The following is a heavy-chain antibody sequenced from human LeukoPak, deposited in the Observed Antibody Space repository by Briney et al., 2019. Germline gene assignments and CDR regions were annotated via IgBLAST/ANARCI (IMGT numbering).Heavy chain of an antibody. CDR3: ARVTHSGGDWRHDY. V-gene: IGHV3-11*04. CDR2: ISSGSTI. D-gene: IGHD2-21*02. CDR1: GFTFSDYY. J-gene: IGHJ4*02. Sequence: PGGSLRLSCAASGFTFSDYYMSWIRQAPGKGLEWVSYISSGSTIYYSDSVKGRFTISRDNAKNSLYLQMNSLRAEDTAVYYCARVTHSGGDWRHDYWGQGTLVTVPS.